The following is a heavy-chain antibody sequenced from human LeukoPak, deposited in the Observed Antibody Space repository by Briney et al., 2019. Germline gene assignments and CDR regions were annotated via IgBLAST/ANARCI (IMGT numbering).Heavy chain of an antibody. V-gene: IGHV1-24*01. CDR1: GYTLTELS. CDR2: FDPEDGET. Sequence: ASVKVSCKDSGYTLTELSMHWVRQAPGKGLEWMGGFDPEDGETIYAQKFQGRVTMTEDTSTDTAYMELSSLRSEDTAVYYCAREGRQGTGGWYYFDYWGQGTLVTVSS. J-gene: IGHJ4*02. CDR3: AREGRQGTGGWYYFDY. D-gene: IGHD2-8*02.